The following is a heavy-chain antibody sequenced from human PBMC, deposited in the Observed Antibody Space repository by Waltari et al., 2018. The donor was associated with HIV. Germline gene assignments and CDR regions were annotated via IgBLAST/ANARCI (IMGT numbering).Heavy chain of an antibody. J-gene: IGHJ4*02. D-gene: IGHD2-21*02. CDR1: GYRVTTYW. Sequence: VKKPGESLTISCKASGYRVTTYWLAWVRQRPGKGLEWMGIVYPGDSETRYSPSFEGQVTISVDKSIATAYLQWSSLKASDSAVYYCARPGLAYCGGDCYYHFWGQGTLVSVSS. CDR2: VYPGDSET. CDR3: ARPGLAYCGGDCYYHF. V-gene: IGHV5-51*01.